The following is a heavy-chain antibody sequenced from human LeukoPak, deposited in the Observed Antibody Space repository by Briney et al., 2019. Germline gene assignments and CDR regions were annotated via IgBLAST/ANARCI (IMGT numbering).Heavy chain of an antibody. CDR1: GFTFSSYE. CDR3: ARDAGYNIDY. CDR2: ISSSGSTI. V-gene: IGHV3-48*03. J-gene: IGHJ4*02. Sequence: GGSLRLSCAASGFTFSSYEVNWVRQAPGKGLEWVSYISSSGSTIYYADSVKGRFTISRDNAKNSLYLQMNSLRAEDTAVYYCARDAGYNIDYWGQGTLVTVSS. D-gene: IGHD5-24*01.